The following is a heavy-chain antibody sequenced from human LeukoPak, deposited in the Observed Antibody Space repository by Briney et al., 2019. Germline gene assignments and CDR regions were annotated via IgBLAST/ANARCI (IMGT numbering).Heavy chain of an antibody. V-gene: IGHV3-7*01. CDR2: IKKDGSEK. J-gene: IGHJ4*02. CDR1: GFTFSSYW. CDR3: ARHLSGITGYTYGRGIDY. Sequence: GGSLRLSCAASGFTFSSYWMSWVRQAPGKGLEWVANIKKDGSEKYYVDSVKGRFTISRDNAKTSLYPQMNSLRAEDTAVYYCARHLSGITGYTYGRGIDYWGQGTLVTVSS. D-gene: IGHD5-18*01.